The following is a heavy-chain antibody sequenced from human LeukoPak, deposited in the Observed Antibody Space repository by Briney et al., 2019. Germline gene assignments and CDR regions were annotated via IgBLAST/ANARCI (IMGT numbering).Heavy chain of an antibody. CDR1: GYTFTSYG. V-gene: IGHV1-18*01. CDR3: ARDRPLTYYYDSSGYYGDRWFDP. D-gene: IGHD3-22*01. Sequence: ASVKVSCKASGYTFTSYGISWVRQAPGQGLEWMGWISAYNGNTNYAQKLQGRVTMTTDTSTSTAYMELRSLRSDDTAVYYCARDRPLTYYYDSSGYYGDRWFDPWGQGTLVTVSS. J-gene: IGHJ5*02. CDR2: ISAYNGNT.